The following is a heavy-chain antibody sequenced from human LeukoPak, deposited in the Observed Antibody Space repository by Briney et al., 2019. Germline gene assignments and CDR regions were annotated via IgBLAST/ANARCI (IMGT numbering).Heavy chain of an antibody. J-gene: IGHJ6*03. CDR1: GFTFSDYY. CDR2: ISSSGSTM. V-gene: IGHV3-11*01. Sequence: GGSLRLSCAASGFTFSDYYMSWIRQAPGKGLEWVSYISSSGSTMYYADSVKGRFTISRDNAKNSLHLQMNSLRAEDTAVYYCARGVRKARGGYYYYYMDVWGKGTTVTVSS. D-gene: IGHD3-16*01. CDR3: ARGVRKARGGYYYYYMDV.